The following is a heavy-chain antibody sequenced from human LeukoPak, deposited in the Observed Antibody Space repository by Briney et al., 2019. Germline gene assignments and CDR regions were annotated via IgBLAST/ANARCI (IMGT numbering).Heavy chain of an antibody. V-gene: IGHV3-30*04. CDR1: GFTFSSYA. CDR3: ARDRYGMDV. Sequence: GGSLRLSCAASGFTFSSYAMSWVRQAPGKGLEWVAVISYDGRNKDYADSVKGRFTISRDNSKNTLYLQMNSLRAEDTAVYYCARDRYGMDVWGQGTTVTVSS. CDR2: ISYDGRNK. J-gene: IGHJ6*02.